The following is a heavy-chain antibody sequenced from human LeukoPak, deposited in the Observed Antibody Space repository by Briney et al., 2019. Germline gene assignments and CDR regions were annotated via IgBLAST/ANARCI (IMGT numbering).Heavy chain of an antibody. CDR3: ARTGYSSGWAQYYFDY. CDR1: GFTFSSYS. J-gene: IGHJ4*02. D-gene: IGHD6-19*01. Sequence: TGGSLRLSCAASGFTFSSYSMNWVRQAPGKGLEWVSSISSSSSYIYYADSVKGRFTISRDNAKNSLYLQMNSLRAEDTAVYYCARTGYSSGWAQYYFDYWGQGTLVTVSS. CDR2: ISSSSSYI. V-gene: IGHV3-21*01.